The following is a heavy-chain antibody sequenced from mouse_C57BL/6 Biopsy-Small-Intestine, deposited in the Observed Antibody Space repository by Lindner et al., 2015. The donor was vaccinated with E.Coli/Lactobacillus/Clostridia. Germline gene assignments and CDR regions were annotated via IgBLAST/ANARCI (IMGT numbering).Heavy chain of an antibody. V-gene: IGHV1-59*01. D-gene: IGHD3-2*02. CDR1: GYTFTSNY. CDR2: IYPSDSST. J-gene: IGHJ3*01. Sequence: SVKASCKASGYTFTSNYLQWVRQAPGQGLEWMGLIYPSDSSTIYAQKFQGRVTVTSDTSTGTAYMELSSLTSEDTAVYYCARDSEAFDFWGQGTMVTVSS. CDR3: ARDSEAFDF.